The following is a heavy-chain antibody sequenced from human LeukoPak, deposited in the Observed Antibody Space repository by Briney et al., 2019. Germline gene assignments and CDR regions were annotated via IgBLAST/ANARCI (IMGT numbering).Heavy chain of an antibody. CDR1: GFTFSSYA. D-gene: IGHD5-18*01. Sequence: GGSLRLSCAASGFTFSSYAMHWVRQAPGKGLEWVAVISYDGSNKYYADSVKGRFTISIDNSKNTLYLQMNSLRAEDTAVYYCAIVDTAIVELDYWGQGTLVTVSS. CDR2: ISYDGSNK. J-gene: IGHJ4*02. CDR3: AIVDTAIVELDY. V-gene: IGHV3-30-3*01.